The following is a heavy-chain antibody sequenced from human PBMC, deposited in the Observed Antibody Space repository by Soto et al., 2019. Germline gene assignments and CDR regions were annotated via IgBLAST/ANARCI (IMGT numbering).Heavy chain of an antibody. CDR2: IYPGDSNI. CDR3: VRETNGYFDY. Sequence: GESLTISCKDSVYRFTNYWIGWMRQMPGKGLEWMGIIYPGDSNIKYSPPFQGQVTISADKFISTAYLQWSSLKASDTAMYYCVRETNGYFDYWGQGALVTVSS. V-gene: IGHV5-51*03. CDR1: VYRFTNYW. J-gene: IGHJ4*02. D-gene: IGHD2-8*01.